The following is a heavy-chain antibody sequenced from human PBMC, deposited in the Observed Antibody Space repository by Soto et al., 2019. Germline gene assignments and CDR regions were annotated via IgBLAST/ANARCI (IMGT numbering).Heavy chain of an antibody. CDR1: GFSFASSW. CDR2: IYPGDSDT. CDR3: GRHVGRVAYYYYGMDV. V-gene: IGHV5-51*01. Sequence: PGESLKISCKDSGFSFASSWIGWVRQMPGKGLEWMGVIYPGDSDTRYSPSFQGQVTISADKSISTAYLQWSSLKASDTAMYYFGRHVGRVAYYYYGMDVWGQGTTVTVSS. D-gene: IGHD2-15*01. J-gene: IGHJ6*02.